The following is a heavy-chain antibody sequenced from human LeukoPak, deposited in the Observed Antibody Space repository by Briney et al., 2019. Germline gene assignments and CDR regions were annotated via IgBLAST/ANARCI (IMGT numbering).Heavy chain of an antibody. CDR1: GFNFSSYG. D-gene: IGHD3-9*01. V-gene: IGHV3-33*01. CDR3: SRPHYDILTGVPDGGYFDY. CDR2: IWYDGSNK. Sequence: GRSLRLSCAASGFNFSSYGMHWVRQAPGKGLEWVAVIWYDGSNKYYADSVKGRFNISRDNSKNTLYLQMNSLRAEDTAVYYCSRPHYDILTGVPDGGYFDYWGQGTLVTVSS. J-gene: IGHJ4*02.